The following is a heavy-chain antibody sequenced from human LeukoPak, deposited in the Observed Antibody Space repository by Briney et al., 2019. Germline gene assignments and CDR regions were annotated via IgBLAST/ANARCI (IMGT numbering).Heavy chain of an antibody. CDR2: INPNSGGT. CDR1: GYSFTGYY. Sequence: GASVKVSCKASGYSFTGYYMHWVRQAPGQGLEWMGWINPNSGGTDSAQKFQGRVTMTRDTSISTAYMELSRLRSDDTAVYFCARVRRRDGYNLNYWGQGTLVTVSS. V-gene: IGHV1-2*02. CDR3: ARVRRRDGYNLNY. J-gene: IGHJ4*02. D-gene: IGHD5-12*01.